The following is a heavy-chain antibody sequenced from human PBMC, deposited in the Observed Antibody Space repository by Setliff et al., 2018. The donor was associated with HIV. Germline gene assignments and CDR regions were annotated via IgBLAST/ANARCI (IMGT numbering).Heavy chain of an antibody. D-gene: IGHD3-22*01. CDR3: AREANYYDSSGYYDAFDI. CDR2: IIPILGIT. V-gene: IGHV1-69*10. CDR1: GGSFSSYG. J-gene: IGHJ3*02. Sequence: SVKVSCKASGGSFSSYGISWVRQAPGQGLEWMGGIIPILGITNYAQKFQGRVTITTDESTSTAYMELSSLRSEDTAVYYCAREANYYDSSGYYDAFDIWGQGTTVTVSS.